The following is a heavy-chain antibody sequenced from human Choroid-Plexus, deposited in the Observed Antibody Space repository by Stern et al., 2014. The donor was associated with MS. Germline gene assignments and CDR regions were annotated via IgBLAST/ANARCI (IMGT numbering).Heavy chain of an antibody. CDR1: GFTLGSCA. J-gene: IGHJ5*02. CDR3: AKDRQYLTYFFDH. CDR2: GSYDGSNK. D-gene: IGHD2/OR15-2a*01. V-gene: IGHV3-30*18. Sequence: VQLVESGGGVVQPGMPLRLSCVASGFTLGSCAMHWVRQAPGKVLGWGAGGSYDGSNKYYADSVKGRFTISRDNSQNTLYMQMSSLRPEDTAVYYCAKDRQYLTYFFDHWGQGSLVTVSS.